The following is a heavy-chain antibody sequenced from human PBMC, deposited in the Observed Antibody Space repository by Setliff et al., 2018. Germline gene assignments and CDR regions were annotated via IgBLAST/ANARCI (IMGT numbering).Heavy chain of an antibody. V-gene: IGHV3-23*01. D-gene: IGHD3-22*01. CDR1: GFTFSSYA. Sequence: GGSLRLSCAASGFTFSSYAMSWVRQAPGKEPEWVSTITDSGRTTYYGPSLRGRFTISRDNSRNTLYLQMNSLRAEDAAIYYCARLALTGYDSSGYYYALEYYYYMDVWGKGTTVTVSS. J-gene: IGHJ6*03. CDR2: ITDSGRTT. CDR3: ARLALTGYDSSGYYYALEYYYYMDV.